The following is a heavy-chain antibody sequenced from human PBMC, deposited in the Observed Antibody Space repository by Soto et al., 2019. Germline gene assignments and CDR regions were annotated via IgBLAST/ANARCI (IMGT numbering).Heavy chain of an antibody. CDR1: GYTFTSYG. D-gene: IGHD3-3*01. J-gene: IGHJ4*02. Sequence: QVQLVQSGAEVKKPGASVKVSCKASGYTFTSYGTSWVRQAPGQGLEWMGWISAYNRNTNYAQKLQGRVTMTTDTSARTAYMELRSLRSDDTAVYYCAREVWSGHEADYWGQGTLVTVSS. CDR2: ISAYNRNT. CDR3: AREVWSGHEADY. V-gene: IGHV1-18*01.